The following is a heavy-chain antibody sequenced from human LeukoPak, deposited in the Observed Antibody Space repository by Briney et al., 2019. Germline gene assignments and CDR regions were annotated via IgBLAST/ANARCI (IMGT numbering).Heavy chain of an antibody. J-gene: IGHJ6*02. CDR1: GFTFSSYA. CDR2: ISGSGGST. Sequence: PGGSPRLSCAASGFTFSSYAMSWVRQAPGKGLEWVSAISGSGGSTYYADSVKGRFTISRDNSKNTLYLQMNSLRAEDTAVYYCAKDRTYDSSFWYYYYGMDVWGQGTTVTVSS. D-gene: IGHD3-22*01. V-gene: IGHV3-23*01. CDR3: AKDRTYDSSFWYYYYGMDV.